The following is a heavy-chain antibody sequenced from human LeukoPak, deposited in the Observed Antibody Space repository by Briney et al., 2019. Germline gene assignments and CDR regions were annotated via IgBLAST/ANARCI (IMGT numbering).Heavy chain of an antibody. D-gene: IGHD1-26*01. CDR1: GFTFSRYA. Sequence: GGSLRLSCAASGFTFSRYAMSWVRQAPGKGLEWVSAISGSGGSTYYADSVKGRFTISRDNSKNTLYLQMNSLRAEYTGVYYGEKPTRGSGSYQFDYWGQGTLVTVSS. CDR2: ISGSGGST. CDR3: EKPTRGSGSYQFDY. J-gene: IGHJ4*02. V-gene: IGHV3-23*01.